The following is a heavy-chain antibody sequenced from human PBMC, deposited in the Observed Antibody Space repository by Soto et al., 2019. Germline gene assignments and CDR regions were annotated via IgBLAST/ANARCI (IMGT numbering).Heavy chain of an antibody. V-gene: IGHV4-39*01. D-gene: IGHD6-6*01. CDR1: GGSISSSSYY. J-gene: IGHJ4*02. CDR2: IYYSGST. CDR3: ARLRAARPALHFDY. Sequence: SETLSLTCTVSGGSISSSSYYWGWIRQPPGKGLEWIGGIYYSGSTYYNPSLKSRVTISVDTSKNQFSLKLSSVTAADTAVYYCARLRAARPALHFDYWGQGTLVTVSS.